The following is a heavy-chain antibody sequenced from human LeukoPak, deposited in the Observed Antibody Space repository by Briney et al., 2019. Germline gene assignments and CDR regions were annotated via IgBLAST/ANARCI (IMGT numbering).Heavy chain of an antibody. V-gene: IGHV3-23*01. J-gene: IGHJ4*02. CDR1: GFTFSTYG. CDR3: AKGSGWYFDY. D-gene: IGHD6-19*01. Sequence: GGTLRLSCTASGFTFSTYGMSWVRQTPGKGLEWVSAISDSGGGTYYADSVKGRFTISRDNSKNTLYLQMNSLRAEDTAVYYCAKGSGWYFDYWGQGTLVTVSS. CDR2: ISDSGGGT.